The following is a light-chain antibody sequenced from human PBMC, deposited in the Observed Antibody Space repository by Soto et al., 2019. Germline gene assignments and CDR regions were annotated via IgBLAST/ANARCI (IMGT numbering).Light chain of an antibody. Sequence: DIQMTQSPSSLSASVGGRVTINCRASQHISNYLAWYQQKPGKVPKLLIYAASTLQSGVPSRFSGGASGTDFTLTISSLQPEDVATYYCQKYNSAPWTFGQGTKVEIK. J-gene: IGKJ1*01. CDR2: AAS. CDR3: QKYNSAPWT. V-gene: IGKV1-27*01. CDR1: QHISNY.